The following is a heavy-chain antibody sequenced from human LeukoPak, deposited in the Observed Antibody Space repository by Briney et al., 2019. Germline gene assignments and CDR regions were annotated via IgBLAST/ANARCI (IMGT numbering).Heavy chain of an antibody. Sequence: VASVKVSCKASGYTFTSYYMHWVRQAPGQGLEWMGRIIPILGIANYAQKFQGRVTITADKSTSTAYMELSSLRSEDTAVYYCARSEGITTRIDYWGQGTLVTVSS. J-gene: IGHJ4*02. CDR2: IIPILGIA. CDR1: GYTFTSYY. CDR3: ARSEGITTRIDY. V-gene: IGHV1-69*02. D-gene: IGHD3-10*01.